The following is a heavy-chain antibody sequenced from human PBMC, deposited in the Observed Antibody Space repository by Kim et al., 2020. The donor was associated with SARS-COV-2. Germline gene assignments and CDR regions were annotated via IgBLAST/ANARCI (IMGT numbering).Heavy chain of an antibody. CDR1: GGSISSYY. D-gene: IGHD7-27*01. Sequence: SETLSLTCTVSGGSISSYYWSWIRQPPGKGLEWIGYIYYSGSTNYNPSLKSRVTISVDTSKNQFSLKLSSVTAADTAVYYCARVTGDHGYYYYGMDVCG. CDR3: ARVTGDHGYYYYGMDV. J-gene: IGHJ6*02. CDR2: IYYSGST. V-gene: IGHV4-59*01.